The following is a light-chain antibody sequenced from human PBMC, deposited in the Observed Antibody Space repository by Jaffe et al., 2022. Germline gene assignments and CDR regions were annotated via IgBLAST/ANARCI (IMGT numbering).Light chain of an antibody. CDR3: SSYAGSNIFV. CDR1: SSDVGGYNY. Sequence: QSALTQPPSASGSPGQSVTISCTGTSSDVGGYNYVSWYQQHPDKAPKLMIYEATKRPSGVPDRFSGSKSGNTASLTVSGLQAEDEADYYCSSYAGSNIFVFGTGTKVTVL. CDR2: EAT. V-gene: IGLV2-8*01. J-gene: IGLJ1*01.